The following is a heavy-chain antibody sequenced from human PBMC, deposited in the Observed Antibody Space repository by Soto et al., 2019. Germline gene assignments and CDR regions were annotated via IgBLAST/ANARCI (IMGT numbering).Heavy chain of an antibody. CDR2: IHSDGSST. CDR1: GVTFSYYW. CDR3: ARGDRGAFDL. V-gene: IGHV3-74*01. J-gene: IGHJ3*01. Sequence: EVQLVESGGGLVQPGESLRISCAASGVTFSYYWMHWVRQAPGKGLVWVSRIHSDGSSTTYADSVKGRFTISRDNARNTLYLQMNSLRAEDTAVYYCARGDRGAFDLWGQGTVVTVSS. D-gene: IGHD1-26*01.